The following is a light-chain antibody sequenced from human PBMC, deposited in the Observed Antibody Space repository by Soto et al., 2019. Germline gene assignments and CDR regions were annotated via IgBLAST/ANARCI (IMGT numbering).Light chain of an antibody. J-gene: IGKJ4*01. CDR1: QSLSRY. CDR2: DAS. V-gene: IGKV3-11*01. CDR3: QQYNNWPRAT. Sequence: EIVLTQSPATLSLSPGERATLSCRASQSLSRYLAWFQQKPGQAPRLLIYDASNRAAGIPARFSGSGSGTDFTLTISSLQSEDFGVYYCQQYNNWPRATFGGGTKVDIK.